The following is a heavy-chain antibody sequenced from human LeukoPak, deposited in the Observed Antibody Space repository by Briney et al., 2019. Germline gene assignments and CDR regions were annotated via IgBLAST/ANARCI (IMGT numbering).Heavy chain of an antibody. V-gene: IGHV1-2*06. D-gene: IGHD3-16*01. CDR1: GYTFTGYY. CDR3: ARDLAHYYGMDV. J-gene: IGHJ6*02. CDR2: INPNSGGT. Sequence: GASVKVSCKASGYTFTGYYMHWVRQAPGQGLEWMGRINPNSGGTNYAQKFQGRVTMTRDTSISTAYMELSRLRSADTAVYYCARDLAHYYGMDVWGQGTTVTVSS.